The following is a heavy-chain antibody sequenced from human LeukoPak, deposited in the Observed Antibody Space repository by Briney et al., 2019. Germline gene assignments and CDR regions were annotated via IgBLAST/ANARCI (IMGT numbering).Heavy chain of an antibody. CDR1: GFTFSSYG. D-gene: IGHD3-10*01. V-gene: IGHV3-30*02. CDR3: ATVSYGSGSYPHPFDP. J-gene: IGHJ5*02. CDR2: IRYDGSNY. Sequence: GGSLRLSCAVSGFTFSSYGMHWVRQAPGKGLEWVAFIRYDGSNYYYADSVKGRFTISRDNSKNTLYLQMNSLRAEDTAVYYCATVSYGSGSYPHPFDPWGQGTLVSVSS.